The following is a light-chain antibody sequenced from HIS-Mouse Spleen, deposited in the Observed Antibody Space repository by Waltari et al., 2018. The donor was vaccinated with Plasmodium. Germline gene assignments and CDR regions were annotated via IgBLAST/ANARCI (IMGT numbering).Light chain of an antibody. CDR3: YSTDGSGNHRV. J-gene: IGLJ3*02. CDR1: ALPKKY. CDR2: EDS. V-gene: IGLV3-10*01. Sequence: SYELTQPPSVSVYPGQTDRITCSGAALPKKYAYWYQQQSGQAPVLVIYEDSKRPSGIPERFSGSSSGTMATVTISGAQVEDEADYYCYSTDGSGNHRVFGGGTKLTVL.